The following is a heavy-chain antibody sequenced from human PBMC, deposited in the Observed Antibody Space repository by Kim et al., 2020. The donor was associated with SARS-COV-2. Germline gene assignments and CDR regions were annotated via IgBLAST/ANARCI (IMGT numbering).Heavy chain of an antibody. CDR3: ARWTVRGVPPDY. D-gene: IGHD3-10*01. V-gene: IGHV4-34*01. J-gene: IGHJ4*02. CDR2: INHSGST. CDR1: GGSFSGYY. Sequence: SETLSLTCAVYGGSFSGYYWSWIRQPPGKGLEWIGEINHSGSTNYNPSLKSRVTISVDTSKNQFSLKLSSVTAADTAVYYCARWTVRGVPPDYWGQGTLVTVSS.